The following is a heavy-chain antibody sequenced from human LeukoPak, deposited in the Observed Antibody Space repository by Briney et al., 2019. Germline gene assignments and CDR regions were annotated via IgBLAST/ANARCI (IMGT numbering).Heavy chain of an antibody. CDR3: ARGGYYGSGSYIYYYYGMDV. CDR1: GGSISSGDYY. J-gene: IGHJ6*02. V-gene: IGHV4-30-4*01. D-gene: IGHD3-10*01. CDR2: IYYSGST. Sequence: SETLSLTCTVPGGSISSGDYYWSWIRQPPGKGLEWIGYIYYSGSTYYNPSLKSRVTISVDTSKNQFSLKLSSVTAADTAVYYCARGGYYGSGSYIYYYYGMDVWGQGTTVTVSS.